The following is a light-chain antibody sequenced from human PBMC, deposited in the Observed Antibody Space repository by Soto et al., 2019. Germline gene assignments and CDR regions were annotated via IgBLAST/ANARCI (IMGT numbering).Light chain of an antibody. CDR1: QGISSA. CDR3: QQFNSYLT. Sequence: AIQLTQSPSSLSASVGDRVTITCRASQGISSALAWYQQKPGKAPKVLIYDASSLESGVPSRFSGSASRTEFTLTISSLQPEYFATYYCQQFNSYLTFGGGTKVEIK. V-gene: IGKV1-13*02. CDR2: DAS. J-gene: IGKJ4*02.